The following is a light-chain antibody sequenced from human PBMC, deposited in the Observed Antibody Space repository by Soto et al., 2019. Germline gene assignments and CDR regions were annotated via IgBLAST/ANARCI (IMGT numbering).Light chain of an antibody. V-gene: IGKV3-20*01. CDR2: GAS. Sequence: EIVLTQSPGTLSLSPGERATLSCSASQSVSSSYLAWYQQKPGQAPRLLIYGASSRATGIPDRFSGSGSGTDFTLTISRLEPEDFALYYCQQYGSLSFTFGPGTKVDIK. CDR1: QSVSSSY. CDR3: QQYGSLSFT. J-gene: IGKJ3*01.